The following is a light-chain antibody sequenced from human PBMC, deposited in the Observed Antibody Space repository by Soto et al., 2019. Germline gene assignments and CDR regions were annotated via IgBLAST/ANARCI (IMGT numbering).Light chain of an antibody. J-gene: IGKJ3*01. Sequence: DLQMTQSPSTLSASVGDRVTITCRASQSISSWLAWYQQKPGKAPKLLIYKASSLESGVPSRFSGRGSGTEFTLTISSLQPDDFATYYCQQSFTFGPGTKVDIK. CDR3: QQSFT. V-gene: IGKV1-5*03. CDR2: KAS. CDR1: QSISSW.